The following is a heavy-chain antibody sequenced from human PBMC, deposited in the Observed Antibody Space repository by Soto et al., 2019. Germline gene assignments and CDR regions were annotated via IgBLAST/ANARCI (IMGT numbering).Heavy chain of an antibody. CDR1: GFTFSSYA. V-gene: IGHV3-64D*08. CDR3: VKDLGIVGASTPR. D-gene: IGHD1-26*01. J-gene: IGHJ4*02. Sequence: PGGSLRLSCSASGFTFSSYAMHWVRQAPGKGLEYVSAISSNGGSTYYADSVKGRFTISRVNSKNTLYLQMSSLRAEDTAVYYCVKDLGIVGASTPRWGQGTLVTVSS. CDR2: ISSNGGST.